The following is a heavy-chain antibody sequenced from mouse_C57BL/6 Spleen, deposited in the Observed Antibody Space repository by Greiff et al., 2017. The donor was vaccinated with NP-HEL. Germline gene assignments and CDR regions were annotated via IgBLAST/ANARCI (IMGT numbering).Heavy chain of an antibody. J-gene: IGHJ3*01. V-gene: IGHV5-9-1*02. CDR1: GFTFSSYA. Sequence: EVKLVESGEGLVKPGGSLKLSCAASGFTFSSYAMSWVRQTPEKRLEWVAYISSGGDYIYYADTVKGRFTISRDNARNTLYLQMSSLKSEDTAMYYCTRKNYGSSYVAWFAYWGQGTLVTVSA. CDR3: TRKNYGSSYVAWFAY. CDR2: ISSGGDYI. D-gene: IGHD1-1*01.